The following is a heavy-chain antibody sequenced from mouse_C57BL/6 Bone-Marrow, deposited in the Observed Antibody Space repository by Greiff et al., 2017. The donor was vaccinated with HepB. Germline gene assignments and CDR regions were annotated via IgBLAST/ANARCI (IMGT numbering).Heavy chain of an antibody. J-gene: IGHJ1*03. V-gene: IGHV10-3*01. CDR2: IRSKSSNYAT. Sequence: EVKLMESGGGLVQPKGSLKLSCAASGFTFNTYAMHWVRQAPGKGLEWVARIRSKSSNYATYYADSVKDRFTISRDDSQSMLYLQMNNLKTEDTARFYYPSWLLYWYFDVWGTGTTVTVSS. CDR1: GFTFNTYA. D-gene: IGHD2-3*01. CDR3: PSWLLYWYFDV.